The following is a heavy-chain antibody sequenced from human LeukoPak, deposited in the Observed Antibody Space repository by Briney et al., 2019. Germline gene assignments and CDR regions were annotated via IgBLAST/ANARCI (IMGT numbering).Heavy chain of an antibody. V-gene: IGHV3-30-3*01. D-gene: IGHD4-17*01. J-gene: IGHJ4*02. CDR3: ARDVYGFDY. CDR2: ISYDGSNK. Sequence: GRSLRLSCAASGFTISSYAIHWVRQASGKGLEWVAVISYDGSNKYYADSVKGRFTISRDNSKNTLYLQMNSLRAEDTAVYYCARDVYGFDYWGQGTLVTVSS. CDR1: GFTISSYA.